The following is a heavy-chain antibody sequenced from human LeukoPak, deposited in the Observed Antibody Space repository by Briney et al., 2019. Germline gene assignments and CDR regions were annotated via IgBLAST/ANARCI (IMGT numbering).Heavy chain of an antibody. J-gene: IGHJ4*02. Sequence: GESLKISCKGSGYTFTNYWIGWVRQMPGKGLEFMGIIYPGDSDTRYSPSFQGQVTISADKSIATAYLQWSSLKASDTAMYYCARGNHCGSTSCALDYWGQGTLVTVSS. CDR1: GYTFTNYW. CDR3: ARGNHCGSTSCALDY. CDR2: IYPGDSDT. V-gene: IGHV5-51*01. D-gene: IGHD2-2*01.